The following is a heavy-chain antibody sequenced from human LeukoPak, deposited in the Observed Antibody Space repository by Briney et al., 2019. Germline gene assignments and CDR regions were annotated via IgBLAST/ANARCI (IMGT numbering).Heavy chain of an antibody. CDR2: IYYSGST. CDR1: GGSISSYY. Sequence: SETLSLTCTVSGGSISSYYWSWIRQPPGKGLEWIGYIYYSGSTYNNPSLKSRVTISVDTSKNQFSLKLSSVTAADTAVYYCARGGMRSPRNYWFDPWGQGTLVTVSS. CDR3: ARGGMRSPRNYWFDP. V-gene: IGHV4-59*01. J-gene: IGHJ5*02. D-gene: IGHD1-26*01.